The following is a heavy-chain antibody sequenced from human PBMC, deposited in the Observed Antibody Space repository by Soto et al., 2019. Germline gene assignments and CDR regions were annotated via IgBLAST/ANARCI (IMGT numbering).Heavy chain of an antibody. V-gene: IGHV1-58*01. Sequence: SVKVSCKASGFTFTSSAVQWVRQARGQRLEWIGWIVVGSGNTNYAQKFQERVTITRDMSTSTAYMELSSLRSEDTAVYYCAAPDLGYCSGGTCYIHYYYGMDVWGQGNKVTVSS. CDR3: AAPDLGYCSGGTCYIHYYYGMDV. CDR2: IVVGSGNT. J-gene: IGHJ6*02. D-gene: IGHD2-15*01. CDR1: GFTFTSSA.